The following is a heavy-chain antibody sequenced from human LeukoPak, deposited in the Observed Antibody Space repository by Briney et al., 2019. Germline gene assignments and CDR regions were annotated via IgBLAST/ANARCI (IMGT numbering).Heavy chain of an antibody. V-gene: IGHV3-48*02. CDR3: ARDLNWAFDY. CDR2: IFSSDSTI. CDR1: GFTFSNYA. J-gene: IGHJ4*02. D-gene: IGHD1-1*01. Sequence: GGSLRLSCAVSGFTFSNYAMNWVRQAPGKGLEWVSHIFSSDSTIDYADSVKGRFTISRDNAKDSLYLQMNNLRDEDTAVYYCARDLNWAFDYWGQGTLVTVSS.